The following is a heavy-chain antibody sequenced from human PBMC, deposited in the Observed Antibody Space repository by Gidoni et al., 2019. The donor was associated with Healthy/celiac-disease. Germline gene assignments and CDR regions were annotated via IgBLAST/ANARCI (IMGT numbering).Heavy chain of an antibody. CDR3: ARVGYYDSSGYDPDY. CDR1: GGSFSGYY. D-gene: IGHD3-22*01. V-gene: IGHV4-34*01. CDR2: INHSGST. J-gene: IGHJ4*02. Sequence: QVQLQQWGAGLLKPSATLSLTCAVYGGSFSGYYWSWIRQPPGKGLEWIGEINHSGSTNYNPSLKSRVTISVDTSKNQFSLKLSSVTAADTAVYYCARVGYYDSSGYDPDYWGQGTLVTVSS.